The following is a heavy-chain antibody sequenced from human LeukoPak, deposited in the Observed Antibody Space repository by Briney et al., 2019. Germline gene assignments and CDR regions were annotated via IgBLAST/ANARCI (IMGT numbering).Heavy chain of an antibody. CDR1: GGSISTYY. CDR2: IYYSGST. CDR3: ARVGSSSSFGY. D-gene: IGHD6-6*01. V-gene: IGHV4-59*01. Sequence: PSETLSLTCTVSGGSISTYYWSWIRQPPGKGLEWLGYIYYSGSTNYNPSLKSRVTISVDTSKNQFSLKLSSVTAADTAVYYCARVGSSSSFGYWGQGTLVTVSS. J-gene: IGHJ4*02.